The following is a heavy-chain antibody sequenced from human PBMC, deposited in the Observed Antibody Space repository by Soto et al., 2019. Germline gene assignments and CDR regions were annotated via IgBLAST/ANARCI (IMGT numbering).Heavy chain of an antibody. CDR3: ARGDRGAFDL. CDR1: GFTFDYYW. CDR2: IHSDVTST. D-gene: IGHD1-26*01. V-gene: IGHV3-74*01. J-gene: IGHJ3*01. Sequence: GGSLRLSCAASGFTFDYYWMHWVRQAPGKGLVWVSRIHSDVTSTTYADSVKGRFTISRDNAKNTLSLQMNSLRAKDTAVYYCARGDRGAFDLWGQGTVVTVSS.